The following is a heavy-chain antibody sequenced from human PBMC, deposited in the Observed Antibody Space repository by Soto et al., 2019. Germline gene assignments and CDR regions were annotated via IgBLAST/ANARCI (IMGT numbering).Heavy chain of an antibody. CDR3: AKDSRSNSRIR. CDR2: ISRTGGST. V-gene: IGHV3-23*01. J-gene: IGHJ4*02. CDR1: GFTFSSYA. Sequence: GGSLRLSCEVSGFTFSSYAMSWVRQAPGKGLEWVSTISRTGGSTFYADSVKGRFTISRDMSKNTLYMQLNSLRVDDTAVYYCAKDSRSNSRIRWGQGTLVTVSS. D-gene: IGHD4-4*01.